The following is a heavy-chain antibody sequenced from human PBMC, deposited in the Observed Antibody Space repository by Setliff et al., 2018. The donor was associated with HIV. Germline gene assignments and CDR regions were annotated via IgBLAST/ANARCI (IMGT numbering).Heavy chain of an antibody. D-gene: IGHD2-2*01. CDR2: IIPILGIA. V-gene: IGHV1-69*10. CDR1: GGTFSSYA. Sequence: SVTVSCKASGGTFSSYAISWVRQAPGQGLEWMGGIIPILGIANYAQKFKDRVTITADKSPSTAYMELSSLISEDTAVYFCARERRVDIAVVPAAKGTFDYLGQGTLVTVSS. CDR3: ARERRVDIAVVPAAKGTFDY. J-gene: IGHJ4*02.